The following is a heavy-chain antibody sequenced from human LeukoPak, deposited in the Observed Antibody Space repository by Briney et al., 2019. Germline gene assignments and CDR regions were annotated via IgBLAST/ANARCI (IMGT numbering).Heavy chain of an antibody. Sequence: ASVKVSCKASGYTFTSYYMHWLRQAPGQGLEWMGIINPSGGSTSYAQKFQGRATMTRDTSTSTVYMELSSLRSEDTAVYYCARDLYTQITGTTGGSYYYYGMDVWGQGTTVTVSS. J-gene: IGHJ6*02. V-gene: IGHV1-46*01. CDR2: INPSGGST. CDR3: ARDLYTQITGTTGGSYYYYGMDV. CDR1: GYTFTSYY. D-gene: IGHD1-7*01.